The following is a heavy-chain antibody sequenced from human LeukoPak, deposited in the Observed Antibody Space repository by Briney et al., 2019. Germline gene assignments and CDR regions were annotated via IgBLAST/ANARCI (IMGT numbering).Heavy chain of an antibody. CDR2: ISSSSSTI. J-gene: IGHJ4*02. Sequence: GRSLRLSCAAPGFTFSSYSMNWVRQAPGKGLEWVSYISSSSSTIYYADSVKGRFTISRDNAKNSLYLQMNSLRAEDTAVYYCARSNVDTAMVFDYWGQGTLVTVSS. CDR3: ARSNVDTAMVFDY. V-gene: IGHV3-48*01. D-gene: IGHD5-18*01. CDR1: GFTFSSYS.